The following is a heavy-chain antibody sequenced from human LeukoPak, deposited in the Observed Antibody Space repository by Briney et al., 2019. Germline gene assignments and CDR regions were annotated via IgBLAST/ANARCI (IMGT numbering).Heavy chain of an antibody. CDR1: GGSFSGYY. Sequence: SKTPSLTCGVYGGSFSGYYWTWIRQPPGKGLEWIGEISHSGSTNYNPSLKSRVTISVDTSKNQFSLKLSSVTAADTAVYYCARHRGVRRPHYGSGRRPFDYWGQGTLVTVSS. CDR3: ARHRGVRRPHYGSGRRPFDY. D-gene: IGHD3-10*01. CDR2: ISHSGST. J-gene: IGHJ4*02. V-gene: IGHV4-34*01.